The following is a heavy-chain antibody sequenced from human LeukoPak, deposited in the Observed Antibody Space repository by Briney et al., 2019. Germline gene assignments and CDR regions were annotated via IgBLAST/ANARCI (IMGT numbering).Heavy chain of an antibody. V-gene: IGHV3-23*01. J-gene: IGHJ4*02. CDR3: PKPYGSGRKSFDY. CDR1: GFTFSIYA. D-gene: IGHD3-10*01. CDR2: ISGSGGTT. Sequence: TGGSLRLSCAASGFTFSIYAMSWVRQAPGKGLGWVAHISGSGGTTYYADSVKGWFTISRDNSKNTLFLQMNSLRAEDTAVYYCPKPYGSGRKSFDYWGQGALVTVPS.